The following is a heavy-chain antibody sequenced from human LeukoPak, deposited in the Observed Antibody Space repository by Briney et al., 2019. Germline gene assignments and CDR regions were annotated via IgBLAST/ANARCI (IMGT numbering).Heavy chain of an antibody. CDR2: INNDGSGT. Sequence: GGSLRLSCAASGFTFSSYWMHWVRQAPGKGPVWVSRINNDGSGTTYADSVKGRFTISRDDAKNTLYLQMNSLRAEDTAVYYCARGKQDFDYWGQGTLVTVSS. CDR1: GFTFSSYW. CDR3: ARGKQDFDY. V-gene: IGHV3-74*01. J-gene: IGHJ4*02. D-gene: IGHD6-13*01.